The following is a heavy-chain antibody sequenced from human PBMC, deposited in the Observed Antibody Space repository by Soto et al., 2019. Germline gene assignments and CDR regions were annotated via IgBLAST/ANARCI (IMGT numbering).Heavy chain of an antibody. D-gene: IGHD3-16*02. CDR3: AKDRGIIVKAGDAFDV. CDR2: ISDSGDRT. CDR1: GFTLSMSA. Sequence: EVQLMESGGGLVQPGGSLRLSCASSGFTLSMSAVNWVRQAPGKGLEWVSYISDSGDRTYYADSVKGRFTISRDRSKNTVSLQVYSLRAEDTAVYYCAKDRGIIVKAGDAFDVLGQGTKVTVSS. J-gene: IGHJ3*01. V-gene: IGHV3-23*01.